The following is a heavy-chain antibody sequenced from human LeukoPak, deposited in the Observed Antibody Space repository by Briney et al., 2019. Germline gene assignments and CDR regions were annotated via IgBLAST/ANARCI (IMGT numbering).Heavy chain of an antibody. D-gene: IGHD3-22*01. V-gene: IGHV3-30*18. CDR2: VSYDGSNK. J-gene: IGHJ4*02. Sequence: GGSLRLSCAASGFTFSSYGMHWVRQAPGKGLEWVAVVSYDGSNKYYADSVRGRFTISRDNSKNTLYLQMNSLRAEDTAVYYCAKDQSWRISSGYPPDYWGQGTLVTVSS. CDR3: AKDQSWRISSGYPPDY. CDR1: GFTFSSYG.